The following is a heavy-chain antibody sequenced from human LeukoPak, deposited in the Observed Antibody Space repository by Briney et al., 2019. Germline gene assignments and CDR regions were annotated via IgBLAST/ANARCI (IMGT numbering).Heavy chain of an antibody. CDR1: GYTFTSYY. CDR2: INPSGGST. CDR3: ARDFFDFWSGYYTPRLDY. Sequence: GASVKVSCKASGYTFTSYYMHWVRQAPGQGLEWMGIINPSGGSTSYAQKFQGRVTMTRDMSTSTVYMELSSLRSEDTAVYYCARDFFDFWSGYYTPRLDYWGQGTLVTVSS. V-gene: IGHV1-46*01. J-gene: IGHJ4*02. D-gene: IGHD3-3*01.